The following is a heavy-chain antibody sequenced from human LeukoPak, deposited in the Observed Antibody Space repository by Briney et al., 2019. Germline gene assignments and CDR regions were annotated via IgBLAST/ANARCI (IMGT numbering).Heavy chain of an antibody. V-gene: IGHV3-23*01. CDR3: AKSDVGTHNWFDP. J-gene: IGHJ5*02. CDR2: ISGSGGST. D-gene: IGHD1-7*01. Sequence: GGSLRLSCAASGFTFTTYAMSWVRQAPGKGLEWVSAISGSGGSTYYADSVKGRFTISRDNSKNTLYLQMNSLTAEDTAVYYCAKSDVGTHNWFDPWGQGTLVTVSS. CDR1: GFTFTTYA.